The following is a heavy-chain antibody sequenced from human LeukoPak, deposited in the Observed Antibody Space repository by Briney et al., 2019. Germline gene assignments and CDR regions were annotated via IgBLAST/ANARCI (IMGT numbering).Heavy chain of an antibody. J-gene: IGHJ5*02. D-gene: IGHD3-16*02. CDR1: GYTFTGYY. CDR3: ARGENGVWGSYRKNWFDP. Sequence: ASVKVSCKASGYTFTGYYMHWVRQAPGQGLEWMGWINPNSGGTNYAQKFQGRVTMTRDTSISTAYMELSRLRSDDTAVYYCARGENGVWGSYRKNWFDPWGQGTLVTVSS. V-gene: IGHV1-2*02. CDR2: INPNSGGT.